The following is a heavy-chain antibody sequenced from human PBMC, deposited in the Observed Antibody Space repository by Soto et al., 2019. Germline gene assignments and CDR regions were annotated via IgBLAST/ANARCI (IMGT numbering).Heavy chain of an antibody. Sequence: SGPTLVSHTPALTLTCDFSGFSLSTSGVGVGWIRQPPGKALEWLALIYWDDDKRYSPSLKSRLTITKATSKNQVVLTMTNMDPVDTATYYCVEGSPAPSHGLWGQGTLVTVSS. CDR2: IYWDDDK. J-gene: IGHJ1*01. CDR3: VEGSPAPSHGL. D-gene: IGHD2-8*01. CDR1: GFSLSTSGVG. V-gene: IGHV2-5*02.